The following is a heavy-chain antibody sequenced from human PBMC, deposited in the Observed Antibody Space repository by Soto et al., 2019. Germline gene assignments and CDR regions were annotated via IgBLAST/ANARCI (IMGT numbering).Heavy chain of an antibody. D-gene: IGHD3-22*01. CDR1: GNSISSGDY. CDR3: ARTKYYYDSTAYIFDY. Sequence: QVQLQESGPGLVKPSQTLSLTCTVSGNSISSGDYWSWICQHPGKGLEWIGYIYHSGGTYYNPSLNSRFTMSVDTSQNQFSLKLSSVSAADTAVYYCARTKYYYDSTAYIFDYWGQGALVTVSS. J-gene: IGHJ4*02. V-gene: IGHV4-30-4*01. CDR2: IYHSGGT.